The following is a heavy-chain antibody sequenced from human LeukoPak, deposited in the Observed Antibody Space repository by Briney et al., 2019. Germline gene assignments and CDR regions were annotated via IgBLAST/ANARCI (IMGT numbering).Heavy chain of an antibody. CDR2: INSDGSST. J-gene: IGHJ4*02. D-gene: IGHD3-3*01. Sequence: GGSLRLSCAASGFTFSSYWMHWVRQAPGKGLVWVSRINSDGSSTSYADSVKCRFTISRDNAKNTLYLQMNSLRAEDTAVYYCGRDFWSGYQGGYDYWGQGTLVTVSS. CDR1: GFTFSSYW. V-gene: IGHV3-74*01. CDR3: GRDFWSGYQGGYDY.